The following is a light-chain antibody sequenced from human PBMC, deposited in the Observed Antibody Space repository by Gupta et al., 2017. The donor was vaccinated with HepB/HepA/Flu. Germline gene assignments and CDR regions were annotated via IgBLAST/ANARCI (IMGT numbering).Light chain of an antibody. CDR1: SSDVGGYNY. CDR3: SSYTSSSTPLYV. CDR2: DVS. Sequence: QSALTPPASVSGSPGQSFTISCTGTSSDVGGYNYVSWYPQHPGKAPKLMIYDVSNRPSGVSNRFSGSKSGNTASLTISGLQAEDEADYYCSSYTSSSTPLYVFGTGTKVTVL. J-gene: IGLJ1*01. V-gene: IGLV2-14*03.